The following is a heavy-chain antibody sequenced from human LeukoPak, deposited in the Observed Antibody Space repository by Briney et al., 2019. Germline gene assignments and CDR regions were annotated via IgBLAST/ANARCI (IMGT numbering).Heavy chain of an antibody. Sequence: GESLKISCKGSGYSFTSYWIGWVRPMPEKGLEWMGIMYPGDSDTRYSPSFQGQVTISADKSISTAYLQWSSLKASDTAMYYCARQEQWLKSFDYWGQGTLVTVSS. D-gene: IGHD6-19*01. CDR2: MYPGDSDT. J-gene: IGHJ4*02. V-gene: IGHV5-51*01. CDR3: ARQEQWLKSFDY. CDR1: GYSFTSYW.